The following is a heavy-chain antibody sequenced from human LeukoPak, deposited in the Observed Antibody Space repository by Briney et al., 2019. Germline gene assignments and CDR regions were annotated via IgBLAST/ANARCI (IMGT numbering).Heavy chain of an antibody. D-gene: IGHD3-10*01. CDR1: GFSLSSYS. V-gene: IGHV3-21*06. Sequence: GGSLRLSCAASGFSLSSYSMHWVRQAPGEGLECVSSISSITGFIHYADSVKGRFTISRDNAKNSVFLQMDGLRAEDTAVYYCARYLSGTYYSDYWGQGTLVTVSS. CDR3: ARYLSGTYYSDY. J-gene: IGHJ4*02. CDR2: ISSITGFI.